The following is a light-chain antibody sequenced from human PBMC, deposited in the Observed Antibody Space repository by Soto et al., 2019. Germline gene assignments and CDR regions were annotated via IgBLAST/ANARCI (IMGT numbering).Light chain of an antibody. CDR1: QSVLYTSNNKKY. J-gene: IGKJ4*01. V-gene: IGKV4-1*01. CDR3: QQYYSTPLT. CDR2: WAS. Sequence: DIVMTQSPNSLAVSLGERATLNCKSSQSVLYTSNNKKYLAWYQQKPRQPPKLLIYWASTRESGVPDRFSGSWSGTDFTLPISSLQAEDVAFYYCQQYYSTPLTFGGGTKVEIK.